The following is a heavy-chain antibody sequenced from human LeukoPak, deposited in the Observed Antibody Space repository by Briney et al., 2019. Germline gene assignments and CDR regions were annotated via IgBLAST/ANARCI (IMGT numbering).Heavy chain of an antibody. V-gene: IGHV3-30-3*01. D-gene: IGHD5-18*01. Sequence: GGSLRLSCAASGFTFSSYAVHWVRQAPGKGLEWVAVISYDGSNKYYADSVKGRFTISRDNAKNSLYLQMNSLRAEDTAVYYCRGIYTSMSYYFDYWGQGTLVTVSS. CDR1: GFTFSSYA. CDR2: ISYDGSNK. J-gene: IGHJ4*02. CDR3: RGIYTSMSYYFDY.